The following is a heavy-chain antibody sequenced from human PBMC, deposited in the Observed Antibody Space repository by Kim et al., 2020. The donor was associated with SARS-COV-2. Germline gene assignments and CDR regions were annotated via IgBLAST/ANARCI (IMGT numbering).Heavy chain of an antibody. CDR3: ARGHSYGGNER. V-gene: IGHV3-66*02. CDR2: IYSGGST. D-gene: IGHD4-17*01. J-gene: IGHJ4*02. Sequence: GGSLRLSCAASGFTVSSNYMSWVRQAPGKGLEWVSVIYSGGSTYYADSVKRRFTISRDNSKNTLYLQMNSLRADDTAVYYCARGHSYGGNERWGQGTLVTVSS. CDR1: GFTVSSNY.